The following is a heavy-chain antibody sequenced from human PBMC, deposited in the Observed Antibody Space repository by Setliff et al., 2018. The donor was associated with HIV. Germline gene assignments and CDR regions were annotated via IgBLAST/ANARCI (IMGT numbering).Heavy chain of an antibody. J-gene: IGHJ5*02. Sequence: PSETLSLTCTASGDSIYSRDYYWGWIRQSPGEALEWIGTIYHNAATQYNPSLRSRLTLFIDTSKNQFSMKLTSVTAADTALYYCARVIRWLGTSYSRGVSWGQGTLVTVSS. V-gene: IGHV4-39*07. CDR1: GDSIYSRDYY. CDR2: IYHNAAT. CDR3: ARVIRWLGTSYSRGVS. D-gene: IGHD1-1*01.